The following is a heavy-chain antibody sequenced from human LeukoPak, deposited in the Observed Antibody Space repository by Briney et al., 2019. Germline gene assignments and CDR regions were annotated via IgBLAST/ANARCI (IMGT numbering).Heavy chain of an antibody. CDR2: ISWNSGRI. Sequence: PGRSLRLSCAASGFTFNGYAMHWVRQAPGKGLEWVSGISWNSGRIGYADSVKGRFTISRDNAKSSLYLQMNSLRAEDTAVYYCARAMSFYYGSAFNYWGQGTLVTVSS. CDR1: GFTFNGYA. CDR3: ARAMSFYYGSAFNY. V-gene: IGHV3-9*01. J-gene: IGHJ4*02. D-gene: IGHD3-10*01.